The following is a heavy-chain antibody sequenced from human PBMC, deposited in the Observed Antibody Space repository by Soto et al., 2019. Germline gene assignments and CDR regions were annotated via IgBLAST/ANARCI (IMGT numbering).Heavy chain of an antibody. D-gene: IGHD6-13*01. V-gene: IGHV3-30*18. J-gene: IGHJ4*02. CDR3: TKDRERGTNSWYGFDY. Sequence: QVQLEESGGGVVQPGTSLRLSCAASGFTLRSYGMHWVRQAPGKGLEWVAFISFDGSNEYYGDSVKGRFTISRDNSKNTLFLQMNSLRAEDTGVYYWTKDRERGTNSWYGFDYCGQGTLVTVSS. CDR2: ISFDGSNE. CDR1: GFTLRSYG.